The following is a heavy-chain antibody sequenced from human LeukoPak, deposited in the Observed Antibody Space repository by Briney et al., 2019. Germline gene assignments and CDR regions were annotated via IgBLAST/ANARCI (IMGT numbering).Heavy chain of an antibody. D-gene: IGHD1-26*01. V-gene: IGHV1-8*01. Sequence: ASVKVSCRASGYTFTNYDINWVRQATGQGLEWMGWMNPNSGNTGYAQKFQGRVTMTRNTSISTAYMELSSLTSEDTAVYYCARSKVGKTTLPIDDWGRGTLVSVSS. J-gene: IGHJ4*02. CDR1: GYTFTNYD. CDR2: MNPNSGNT. CDR3: ARSKVGKTTLPIDD.